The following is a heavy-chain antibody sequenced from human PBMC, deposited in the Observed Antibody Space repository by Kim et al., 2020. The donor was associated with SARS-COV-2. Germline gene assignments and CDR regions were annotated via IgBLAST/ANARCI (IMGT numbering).Heavy chain of an antibody. J-gene: IGHJ6*02. CDR3: ARDDSSTWHPLLNRYYYYYGMDV. CDR1: GFTFSSYS. D-gene: IGHD6-13*01. Sequence: GGSLRLSCAASGFTFSSYSMNWVRQAPGKGLEWVSSISSSSSYIFYADSVKGRFTISRDNAKNSLYLQMNSLRAEDTAVYYCARDDSSTWHPLLNRYYYYYGMDVWGQGTTVTVSS. CDR2: ISSSSSYI. V-gene: IGHV3-21*04.